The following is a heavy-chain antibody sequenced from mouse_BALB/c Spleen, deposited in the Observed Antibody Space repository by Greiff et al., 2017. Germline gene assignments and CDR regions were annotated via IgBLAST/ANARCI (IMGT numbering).Heavy chain of an antibody. CDR2: ISYDGSN. D-gene: IGHD2-3*01. CDR1: GYSITSGYY. Sequence: EVQLQESGPGLVKPSQSLSLTCSVTGYSITSGYYWNWIRQFPGNKLEWMGYISYDGSNNYNPSLKNRISITRDTSKNQFFLKLNSVTTEDTATYYCARDFDGYYFWFAYWGQGTLVTVSA. V-gene: IGHV3-6*02. CDR3: ARDFDGYYFWFAY. J-gene: IGHJ3*01.